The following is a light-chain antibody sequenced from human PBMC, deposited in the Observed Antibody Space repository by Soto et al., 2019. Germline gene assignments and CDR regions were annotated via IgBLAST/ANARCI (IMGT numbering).Light chain of an antibody. V-gene: IGKV3D-20*01. CDR2: DAS. CDR1: QSVSRNY. J-gene: IGKJ1*01. Sequence: EIVLTQSPATLSLSPGGRASLSCGASQSVSRNYLAWYQQKPGLAPSLLIYDASSRATGIPDRFSGSGSGTDFTLTISRLEPEDSAVYFCQQYGTSPTFGQGTKVDIK. CDR3: QQYGTSPT.